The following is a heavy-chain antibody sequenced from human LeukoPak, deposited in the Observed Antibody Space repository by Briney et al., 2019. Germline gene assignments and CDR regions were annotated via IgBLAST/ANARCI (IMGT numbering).Heavy chain of an antibody. CDR1: GGSLSGNY. CDR2: INHGGST. V-gene: IGHV4-34*01. CDR3: ARASGAVWYFAL. Sequence: PSETLSLTCAVYGGSLSGNYGSWIRQPPGKGLEWIGEINHGGSTNYNPSLKSRVTLSVDTSKNQFSLKLRSVTAADTAVYYCARASGAVWYFALWGRGTLVSVSS. J-gene: IGHJ2*01. D-gene: IGHD6-19*01.